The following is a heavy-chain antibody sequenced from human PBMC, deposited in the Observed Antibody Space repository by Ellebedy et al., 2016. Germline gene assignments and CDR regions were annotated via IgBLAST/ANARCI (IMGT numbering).Heavy chain of an antibody. CDR3: ASYEYSSSSVDY. J-gene: IGHJ4*02. D-gene: IGHD6-6*01. CDR1: GYSFTSYW. CDR2: IYPGDSDT. Sequence: GGSLRLSXKGSGYSFTSYWIGWVRQMPGKGLEWMGIIYPGDSDTRYSPSFQGQVTISADKSISTAYLQWSSLKASDTAMYYCASYEYSSSSVDYWGQGTLVTVSS. V-gene: IGHV5-51*01.